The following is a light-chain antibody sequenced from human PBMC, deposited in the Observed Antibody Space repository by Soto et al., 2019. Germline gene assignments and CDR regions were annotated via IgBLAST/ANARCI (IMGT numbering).Light chain of an antibody. CDR1: QSVNIY. V-gene: IGKV3-11*01. Sequence: EIVLTQSPATLSLSPGERATLSCRASQSVNIYLAWYQQKPGQAPRLLIYAASNRATGIPARFSGSGSGTDFTLTISSLEPEDFAVYYCQQRSNWPWTFGQGTKVDIK. J-gene: IGKJ1*01. CDR3: QQRSNWPWT. CDR2: AAS.